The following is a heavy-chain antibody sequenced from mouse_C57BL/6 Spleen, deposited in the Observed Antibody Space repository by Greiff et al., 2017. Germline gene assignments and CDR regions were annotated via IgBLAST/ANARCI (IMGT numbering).Heavy chain of an antibody. Sequence: EVQRVESGPELVKPGASVKMSCKASGYTFTDYNMHWVKQSHGKSLEWIGYINPNNGGTSYNQKFKGKATLTVNKSSSTAYMELRSLTSEDSAVYYCARDRYGPMDYWGQGTSVTVSS. CDR3: ARDRYGPMDY. J-gene: IGHJ4*01. V-gene: IGHV1-22*01. CDR1: GYTFTDYN. CDR2: INPNNGGT. D-gene: IGHD1-1*02.